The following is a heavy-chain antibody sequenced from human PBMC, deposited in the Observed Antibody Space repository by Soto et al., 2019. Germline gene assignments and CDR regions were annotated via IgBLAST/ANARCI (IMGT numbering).Heavy chain of an antibody. D-gene: IGHD6-13*01. CDR1: GGSISSGGYY. CDR3: ARARISIAQAGTQNTHFDY. J-gene: IGHJ4*02. Sequence: SETLSLTCTVSGGSISSGGYYWSWIRQHPGKGLEWIGYIYYSGSTYYNPSLKSRVTISVDTSKNQFSLKLSSVTAADTAVYYCARARISIAQAGTQNTHFDYRGQGTLVTVPS. V-gene: IGHV4-31*03. CDR2: IYYSGST.